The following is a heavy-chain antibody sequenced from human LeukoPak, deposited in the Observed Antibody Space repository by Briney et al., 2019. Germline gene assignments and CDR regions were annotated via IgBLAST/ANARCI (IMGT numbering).Heavy chain of an antibody. CDR2: ISGSGGST. CDR3: AKVRFCSSTSCYRVFDY. V-gene: IGHV3-23*01. D-gene: IGHD2-2*02. J-gene: IGHJ4*02. CDR1: GFTFSSYA. Sequence: TGGSLRLSCAASGFTFSSYAMSWVRQAPGKGLEWVSAISGSGGSTYYADSVKVRFTISRDNSKNTLYLQMNSLRAEDTAVYYCAKVRFCSSTSCYRVFDYWGQGTLVTVSS.